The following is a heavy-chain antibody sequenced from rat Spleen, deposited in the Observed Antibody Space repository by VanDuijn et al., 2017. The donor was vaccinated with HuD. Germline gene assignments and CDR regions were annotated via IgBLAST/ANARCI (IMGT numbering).Heavy chain of an antibody. CDR3: ARHFDYYSGGLDY. CDR1: GFTFSNYY. D-gene: IGHD1-1*01. Sequence: EVQLVESGGGLVQSGRSLKLSCAALGFTFSNYYMAWVRQAPTKGLEWVASISTGGGNTYYRDSVKGRFTITRDNAKSSLYLQMNSLRSEDTATYYCARHFDYYSGGLDYWGQGVMVTVSS. V-gene: IGHV5-25*01. J-gene: IGHJ2*01. CDR2: ISTGGGNT.